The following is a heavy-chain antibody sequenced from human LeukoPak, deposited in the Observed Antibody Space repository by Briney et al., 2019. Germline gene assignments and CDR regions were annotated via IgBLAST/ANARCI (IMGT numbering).Heavy chain of an antibody. CDR1: GFTVSSNY. Sequence: GGSLRLSCAASGFTVSSNYMSWVRQAPGKGLEWVSAISGSGGSTYYADSVKGRFTISRDNSKNTLYLQMNSLRAEDTAVYYCAKKEDTAMVHYYFDYWGQGTLVTVSS. CDR3: AKKEDTAMVHYYFDY. V-gene: IGHV3-23*01. CDR2: ISGSGGST. J-gene: IGHJ4*02. D-gene: IGHD5-18*01.